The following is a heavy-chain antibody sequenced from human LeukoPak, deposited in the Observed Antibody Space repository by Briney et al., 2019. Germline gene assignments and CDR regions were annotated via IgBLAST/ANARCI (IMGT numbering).Heavy chain of an antibody. V-gene: IGHV1-69*13. J-gene: IGHJ5*02. CDR2: IIPIFGTA. CDR1: GGTFSSYA. Sequence: SVKVSCKASGGTFSSYAISWVRQAPGQGLEWMGGIIPIFGTANYAQKFQGRVTITADESTSTDYMELSSLRSEDTAVYYCARDRGTTVVPVAEGFDPWGQGTLVTVSS. D-gene: IGHD4-23*01. CDR3: ARDRGTTVVPVAEGFDP.